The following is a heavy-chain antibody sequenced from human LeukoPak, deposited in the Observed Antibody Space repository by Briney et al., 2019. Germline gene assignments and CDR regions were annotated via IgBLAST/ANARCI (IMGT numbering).Heavy chain of an antibody. CDR2: ISGSGGST. CDR1: GFTFNSYA. Sequence: PGGSLRLTCAASGFTFNSYAMSWVRQAPGKGLEWVSAISGSGGSTFYADSVKGRFTISRDNSKNTLYLQMNGLRVEDTAVYYCVREGPRGLAFDIWGQGTMVTVSS. CDR3: VREGPRGLAFDI. V-gene: IGHV3-23*01. J-gene: IGHJ3*02. D-gene: IGHD3/OR15-3a*01.